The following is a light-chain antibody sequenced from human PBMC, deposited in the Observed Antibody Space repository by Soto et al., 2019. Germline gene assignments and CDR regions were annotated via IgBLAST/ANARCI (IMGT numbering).Light chain of an antibody. V-gene: IGLV2-23*02. Sequence: QSALTQPASVSGSPGQSITISCTGTSSDVGIYDLVSWYQHHPGKAPKLMIYDVNKRPSGVSDRFSGSKSGNTASLTISGLQAEDEADYSCCSYAGSSTWVFGGGTKLTVL. CDR1: SSDVGIYDL. CDR3: CSYAGSSTWV. J-gene: IGLJ3*02. CDR2: DVN.